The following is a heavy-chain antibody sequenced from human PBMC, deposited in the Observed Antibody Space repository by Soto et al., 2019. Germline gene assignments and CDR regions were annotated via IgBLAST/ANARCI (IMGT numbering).Heavy chain of an antibody. CDR1: GFTFSSYA. CDR3: AKDEADGTGSFDY. J-gene: IGHJ4*02. V-gene: IGHV3-23*01. CDR2: ISGSGGST. Sequence: GRSLRLSCAASGFTFSSYAMSWVRPAPGKGLEWVSAISGSGGSTYYADSVKGRFTISRDNSKNTLYLQMNSLRAEDTAVYYCAKDEADGTGSFDYWGQGTLVTVSS. D-gene: IGHD1-1*01.